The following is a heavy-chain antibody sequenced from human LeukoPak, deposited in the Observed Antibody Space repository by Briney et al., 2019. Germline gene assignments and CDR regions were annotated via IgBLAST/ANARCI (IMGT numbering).Heavy chain of an antibody. CDR2: MYFTVIS. D-gene: IGHD4-4*01. Sequence: SETLSLTCTASGGPISSSNYYWAWIRQSPGKGLEWIMSMYFTVISYDNPSLKSRTTMSINTAKNQFSLKMNSVTDADTAVYYCARHGATVTTPFAYWGPGTLVTASS. CDR1: GGPISSSNYY. V-gene: IGHV4-39*01. CDR3: ARHGATVTTPFAY. J-gene: IGHJ4*02.